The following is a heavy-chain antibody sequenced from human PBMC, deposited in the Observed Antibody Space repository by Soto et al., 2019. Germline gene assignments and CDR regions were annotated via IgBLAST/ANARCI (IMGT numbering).Heavy chain of an antibody. CDR1: GFTFSSYA. CDR2: ISYDGSNK. V-gene: IGHV3-30*04. D-gene: IGHD5-12*01. J-gene: IGHJ4*02. Sequence: GGSLRLSCAASGFTFSSYAMHWVRQAPGKGLEWVAVISYDGSNKYYADSVKGRFTISRDNSKNTLYLQMNSLRAEDTAVYYCARDLYRDGYNFDYWGQGTLVTVSS. CDR3: ARDLYRDGYNFDY.